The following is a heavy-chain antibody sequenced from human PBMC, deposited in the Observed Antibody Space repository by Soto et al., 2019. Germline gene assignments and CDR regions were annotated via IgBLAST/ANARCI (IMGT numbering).Heavy chain of an antibody. CDR2: INEDGSEK. Sequence: GGSLRLSCAASGFTFSTCWMTWVRQAPGKGLEWVANINEDGSEKFYVDSVKGRFTISRDNAKNSLYLQMNSLRAEDTAVYYCARYANMDVWGKGTTVTVSS. J-gene: IGHJ6*03. V-gene: IGHV3-7*01. CDR1: GFTFSTCW. CDR3: ARYANMDV.